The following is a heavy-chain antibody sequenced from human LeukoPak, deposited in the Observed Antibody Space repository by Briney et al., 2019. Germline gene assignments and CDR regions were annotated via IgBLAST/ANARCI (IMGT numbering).Heavy chain of an antibody. CDR2: ISDSGGST. J-gene: IGHJ4*02. Sequence: PGGSLRLSCAVSGITLSNYSMSWVRQAPGKGLEWVAGISDSGGSTNYADSVKGRFTISRDNPKNTLYLQMNSLRAEDTAVYFCARRGVVIRVILVGFHKEAYYFESWGQGALVTVSS. D-gene: IGHD3/OR15-3a*01. V-gene: IGHV3-23*01. CDR3: ARRGVVIRVILVGFHKEAYYFES. CDR1: GITLSNYS.